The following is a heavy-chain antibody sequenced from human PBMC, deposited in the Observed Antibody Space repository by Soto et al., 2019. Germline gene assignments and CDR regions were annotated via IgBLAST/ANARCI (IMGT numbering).Heavy chain of an antibody. V-gene: IGHV4-31*03. CDR3: ARESNYDTSGYPPWFAP. J-gene: IGHJ5*02. CDR1: VASISSGGYY. Sequence: QVQLQESGPGLVKPSQTLSLTCTVSVASISSGGYYWSWIRQHPGEGLEWIGYIYYSGSTSYNPSLKSRVSRSVDPSKNQFSQKLSFVTDADTAVYYCARESNYDTSGYPPWFAPWGQGTLVTVSS. D-gene: IGHD3-22*01. CDR2: IYYSGST.